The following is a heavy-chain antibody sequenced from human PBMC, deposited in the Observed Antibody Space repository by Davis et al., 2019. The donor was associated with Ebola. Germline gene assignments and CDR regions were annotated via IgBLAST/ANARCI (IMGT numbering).Heavy chain of an antibody. CDR1: GYTFSTCG. CDR3: ARDYCDTSGYYYDTFDI. CDR2: LSTYNGNT. Sequence: AASVTVSCNASGYTFSTCGISWVRQAPGQGLEWVGWLSTYNGNTNYAQKPQDRVTMTTDTSTTTAYMELRSLRSDDTALYYCARDYCDTSGYYYDTFDIWGQGTMVTVSS. V-gene: IGHV1-18*01. D-gene: IGHD3-22*01. J-gene: IGHJ3*02.